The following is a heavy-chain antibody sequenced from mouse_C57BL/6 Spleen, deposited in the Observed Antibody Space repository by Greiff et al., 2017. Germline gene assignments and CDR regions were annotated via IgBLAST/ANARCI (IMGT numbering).Heavy chain of an antibody. J-gene: IGHJ2*01. Sequence: EVQLQQSGPELVKPGASVKISCKASGYTFTDYYMNWVKQSHGKSLEWIGDINPNNGGTSYNQKFKGKATLTVDKSSSTAYMELRSLTSEDSAVYYCARGNYGNYEDWGQGTTLTVSS. CDR3: ARGNYGNYED. CDR1: GYTFTDYY. V-gene: IGHV1-26*01. CDR2: INPNNGGT. D-gene: IGHD2-1*01.